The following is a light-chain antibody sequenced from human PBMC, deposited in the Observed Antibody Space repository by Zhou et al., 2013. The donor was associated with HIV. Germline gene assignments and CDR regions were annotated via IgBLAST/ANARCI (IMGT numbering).Light chain of an antibody. CDR3: QQYSSYLIT. V-gene: IGKV1-5*03. Sequence: DIQMTQSPSTLSASVGDRVTITCRASQSISRWLAWSQQKPGKAPKLLIYEASSLETGVPSRFSGSGSGTEFTLTISSLQPDDFATYYCQQYSSYLITFGQGTRLDIK. J-gene: IGKJ5*01. CDR2: EAS. CDR1: QSISRW.